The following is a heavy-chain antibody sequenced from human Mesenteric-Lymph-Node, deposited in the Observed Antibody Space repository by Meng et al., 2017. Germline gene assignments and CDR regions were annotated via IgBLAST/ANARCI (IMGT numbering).Heavy chain of an antibody. CDR1: GGSFSGYY. CDR3: ARPGYSSSWYNYYIDY. V-gene: IGHV4-34*01. Sequence: QGQLQESGPGLVKPSETLSLTCAVYGGSFSGYYWSWIRQPPGKGLEWIGEINHSGSTNYNPSLKSRVTISVDTSKNQFSLKLSSVTAADTAVYYCARPGYSSSWYNYYIDYWGQGTLVTVSS. J-gene: IGHJ4*02. CDR2: INHSGST. D-gene: IGHD6-13*01.